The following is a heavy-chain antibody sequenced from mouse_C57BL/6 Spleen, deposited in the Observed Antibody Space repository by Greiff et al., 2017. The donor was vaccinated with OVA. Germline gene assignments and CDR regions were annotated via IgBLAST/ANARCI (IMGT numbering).Heavy chain of an antibody. CDR2: ISDGGSYT. D-gene: IGHD1-3*01. Sequence: EVKLVESGGGLVKPGGSLKLSCAASGFTFSSYAMSWVRQTPEKRLEWVATISDGGSYTYYPDNVKGRFTISRDNANNHQYLQISHLKTEDTAMNYCARDETKTWFAYWGQGTLVTVSA. J-gene: IGHJ3*01. CDR1: GFTFSSYA. CDR3: ARDETKTWFAY. V-gene: IGHV5-4*01.